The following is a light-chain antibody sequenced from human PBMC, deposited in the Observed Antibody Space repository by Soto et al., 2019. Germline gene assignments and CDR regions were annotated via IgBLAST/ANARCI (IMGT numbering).Light chain of an antibody. Sequence: EIVLTQSPGTLSLSPGERATLSCRASQSVTSRNLAWYQQKPGQAPRLLIYGASSGATGIPDRFSGSGSGTDFTLTISRLAPEDFAVYYCQQYGSSPFTFGPGTKVDIK. J-gene: IGKJ3*01. CDR1: QSVTSRN. V-gene: IGKV3-20*01. CDR3: QQYGSSPFT. CDR2: GAS.